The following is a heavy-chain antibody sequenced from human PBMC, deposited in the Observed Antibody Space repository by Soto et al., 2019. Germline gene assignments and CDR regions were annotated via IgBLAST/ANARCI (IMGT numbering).Heavy chain of an antibody. CDR2: ISYDGSNK. Sequence: QVQLVESGGGVVQPGRSLSLSCAASGFPFSTYARHGVRQAPGRGLAWVAVISYDGSNKYYADSVKGRFPISRDNSKNTLYLQMNSLRAEDTAVYYCARGGHIVVVTAPDYWGQGTLVTVSS. D-gene: IGHD2-21*02. V-gene: IGHV3-30-3*01. J-gene: IGHJ4*02. CDR3: ARGGHIVVVTAPDY. CDR1: GFPFSTYA.